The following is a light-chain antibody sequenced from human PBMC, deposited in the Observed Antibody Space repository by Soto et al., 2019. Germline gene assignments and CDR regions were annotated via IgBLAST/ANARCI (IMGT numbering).Light chain of an antibody. CDR1: QSINIW. CDR2: KAT. CDR3: QQYSSYPWT. V-gene: IGKV1-5*03. J-gene: IGKJ1*01. Sequence: DIQMTQSPSTLSSSVGDRVTITCRASQSINIWLAWYQQKPGKAPNLLIYKATSLETGVPSRFRGSGSRTQFTLTISSLQPDDFATYYCQQYSSYPWTFGQGTNVELK.